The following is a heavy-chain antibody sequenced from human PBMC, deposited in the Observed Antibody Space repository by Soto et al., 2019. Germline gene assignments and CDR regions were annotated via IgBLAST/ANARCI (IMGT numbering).Heavy chain of an antibody. D-gene: IGHD1-1*01. CDR2: IIPIFGTA. CDR1: GCTVSSYA. V-gene: IGHV1-69*13. CDR3: ASRSQWGTISPYYCYYYGMDV. J-gene: IGHJ6*02. Sequence: ASVKVSCKASGCTVSSYAISCVRRAPGQVLEWMGGIIPIFGTANYAQKFQGRVTITADESTSTAYMELSSLRSEDTAVYYCASRSQWGTISPYYCYYYGMDVWGQGTTVTVSS.